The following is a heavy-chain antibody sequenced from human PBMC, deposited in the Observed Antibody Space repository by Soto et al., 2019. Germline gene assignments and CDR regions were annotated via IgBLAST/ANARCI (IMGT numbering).Heavy chain of an antibody. CDR2: ISHDGSYK. CDR3: AKGLLAIVGTTLPRDAFNI. V-gene: IGHV3-30*18. D-gene: IGHD1-26*01. CDR1: GFSFTTYV. Sequence: ESGGGVVQPGRSLRLSCAASGFSFTTYVMHWVRQAPGKGLEWVAVISHDGSYKYYGDAVKGRVTISRDTSKNAVYLEMNSLRPEDPAVYYCAKGLLAIVGTTLPRDAFNIWGQGTMVTVSS. J-gene: IGHJ3*02.